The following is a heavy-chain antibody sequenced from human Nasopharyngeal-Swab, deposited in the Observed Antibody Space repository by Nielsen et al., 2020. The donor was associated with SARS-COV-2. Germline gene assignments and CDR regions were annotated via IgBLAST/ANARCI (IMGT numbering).Heavy chain of an antibody. J-gene: IGHJ5*02. V-gene: IGHV1-2*04. CDR2: INPNSGGT. Sequence: ASVKVSCEASGYTFTGYYMHWVRQAPGQGLEWMGWINPNSGGTNYAQKFQGWVTMTRDTSISTAYMELSRLRSDDTAVYYCARAEREDIVVVPAASSGWFDPWGQGTLVTVSS. D-gene: IGHD2-2*01. CDR3: ARAEREDIVVVPAASSGWFDP. CDR1: GYTFTGYY.